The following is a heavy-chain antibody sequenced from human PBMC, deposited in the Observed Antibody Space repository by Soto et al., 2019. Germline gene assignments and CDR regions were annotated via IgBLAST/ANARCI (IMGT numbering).Heavy chain of an antibody. Sequence: SETLSLTCAVYGGSFSGYYWSWIRQPPGKGLEWIGEINHSGSTNYNPSLKSRVTISVDTSKNQFSLKLSSVTAADTAVYYCARIWTTTDYYYNNMDVWGQGTSVTVSS. CDR3: ARIWTTTDYYYNNMDV. CDR2: INHSGST. CDR1: GGSFSGYY. V-gene: IGHV4-34*01. J-gene: IGHJ6*02. D-gene: IGHD4-4*01.